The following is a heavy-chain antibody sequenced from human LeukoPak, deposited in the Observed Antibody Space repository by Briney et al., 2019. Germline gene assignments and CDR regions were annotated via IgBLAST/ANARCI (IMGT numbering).Heavy chain of an antibody. Sequence: PSETLSLTCTVPGGSISSYYWSWIRQPAGEGLEWVGRIYTSGSTNYNPSLKSRVTMSVDTSKNQFSLKRSSLTSADTAVYCFARDLFREGVTIFGVAMDVWGQGTTVTVSS. D-gene: IGHD3-3*01. J-gene: IGHJ6*02. CDR1: GGSISSYY. CDR2: IYTSGST. V-gene: IGHV4-4*07. CDR3: ARDLFREGVTIFGVAMDV.